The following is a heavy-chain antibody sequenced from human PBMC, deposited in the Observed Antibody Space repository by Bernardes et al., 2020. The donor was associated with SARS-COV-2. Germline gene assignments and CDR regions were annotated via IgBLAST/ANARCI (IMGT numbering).Heavy chain of an antibody. D-gene: IGHD6-13*01. Sequence: GGPLSVSCAASGFTFSSYGMHWVRQAPGKGLEWVAVIWYDGSNKYYADSVKGRFTISRDNSKNTLYLQMNSLRAEDTAVYYCARDSSSWYRNGMDVWGQGTTVTVSS. V-gene: IGHV3-33*01. CDR2: IWYDGSNK. CDR3: ARDSSSWYRNGMDV. J-gene: IGHJ6*02. CDR1: GFTFSSYG.